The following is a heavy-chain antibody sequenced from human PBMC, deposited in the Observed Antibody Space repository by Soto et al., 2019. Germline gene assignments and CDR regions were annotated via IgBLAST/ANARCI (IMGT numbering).Heavy chain of an antibody. Sequence: QVQLVESGGGVVQPGRSLRLSCAASGFTFSSYAMHWVRQAPGKGLEWVAVISYDGSNKYYADSVKGRFTISRDNSKNTRYLQMNSLRAEDTAVYYCASARLDTPALDYWGQGTQVTVSS. CDR1: GFTFSSYA. J-gene: IGHJ4*02. D-gene: IGHD2-2*01. CDR3: ASARLDTPALDY. V-gene: IGHV3-30-3*01. CDR2: ISYDGSNK.